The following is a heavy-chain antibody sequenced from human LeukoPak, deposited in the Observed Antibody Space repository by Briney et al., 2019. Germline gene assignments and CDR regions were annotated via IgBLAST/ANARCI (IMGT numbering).Heavy chain of an antibody. J-gene: IGHJ3*02. CDR2: IDHTGIT. CDR3: ARALGAFDI. CDR1: DDSITIYY. V-gene: IGHV4-59*01. Sequence: PSETLSLTCTVSDDSITIYYWSWIRQPPGKGLEWIGYIDHTGITNYNPSLNSRVTISRDTSKNHFSLELSSATAADTAAYYCARALGAFDIWGQGTMVTVSS.